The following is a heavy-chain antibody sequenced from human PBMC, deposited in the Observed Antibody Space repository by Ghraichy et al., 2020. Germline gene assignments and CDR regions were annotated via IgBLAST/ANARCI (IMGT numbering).Heavy chain of an antibody. Sequence: LSLTCAASGFTFSSYAMSWVRQAPGKGLEWVSAISGSGGSTYYADSVKGRFTISRDNSKNTLYLQMNSLRAEDTAVYYCAKGSTYYYDSSGYYPTDYYYYMDVWGKGTTVTVSS. CDR3: AKGSTYYYDSSGYYPTDYYYYMDV. D-gene: IGHD3-22*01. CDR2: ISGSGGST. CDR1: GFTFSSYA. J-gene: IGHJ6*03. V-gene: IGHV3-23*01.